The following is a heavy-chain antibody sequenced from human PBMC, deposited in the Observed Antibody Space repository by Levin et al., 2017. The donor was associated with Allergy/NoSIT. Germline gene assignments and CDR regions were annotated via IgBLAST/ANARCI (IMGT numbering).Heavy chain of an antibody. CDR3: TTGVARGYSFGY. Sequence: GGSLRLSCAASGLTFNDAHMSWVRQAPGKGLEWVGRIKSKIDGGTIDYAAPVKSRFIISRDDSENTLYLQMNSLNTDDTAVYYCTTGVARGYSFGYWGQGSLVTV. CDR1: GLTFNDAH. V-gene: IGHV3-15*01. CDR2: IKSKIDGGTI. D-gene: IGHD5-18*01. J-gene: IGHJ4*02.